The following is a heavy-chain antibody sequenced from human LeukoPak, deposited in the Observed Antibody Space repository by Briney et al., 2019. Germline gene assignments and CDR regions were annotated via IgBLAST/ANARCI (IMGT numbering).Heavy chain of an antibody. V-gene: IGHV3-30*03. J-gene: IGHJ4*02. CDR3: ARSPFITMVRGVIIDPPDC. CDR1: GFTFSSYG. CDR2: ISYDGSNK. Sequence: GGSLRLSCAASGFTFSSYGMHWVRQAPGKGLEWVADISYDGSNKYYADSVKGRFTISRDNSKNTLYLQMNSLRAEDTAVYYCARSPFITMVRGVIIDPPDCWGQGTLVTVSS. D-gene: IGHD3-10*01.